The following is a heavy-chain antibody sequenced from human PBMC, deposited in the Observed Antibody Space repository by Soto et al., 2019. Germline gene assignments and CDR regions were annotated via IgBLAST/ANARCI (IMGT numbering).Heavy chain of an antibody. J-gene: IGHJ3*02. CDR1: GFTFSSYG. D-gene: IGHD6-19*01. Sequence: QVQLVESGGGVVQPGRSLRLSCAASGFTFSSYGMHWVRQAPGKGLEWVAVISYDGSNKYYADSVKGRFTISRDNSKNTLYLQMNSLRAEDTAVYYCAKGGVFRAVAGKREDAFDIWGQGTMVTVSS. CDR2: ISYDGSNK. CDR3: AKGGVFRAVAGKREDAFDI. V-gene: IGHV3-30*18.